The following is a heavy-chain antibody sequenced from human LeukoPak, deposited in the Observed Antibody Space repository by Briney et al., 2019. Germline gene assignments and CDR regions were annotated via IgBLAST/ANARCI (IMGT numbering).Heavy chain of an antibody. CDR1: GFTVSTNY. J-gene: IGHJ4*02. D-gene: IGHD2-2*01. Sequence: AWGSLRRSCAASGFTVSTNYISWVRQAPGKGLEWVSVIYSDGKTYYASSVKGRFTVSRDNSENTVYLQLKSLRPEDAAVYYCARGGLGTAAALDHWGQGTLVTVSS. V-gene: IGHV3-66*02. CDR2: IYSDGKT. CDR3: ARGGLGTAAALDH.